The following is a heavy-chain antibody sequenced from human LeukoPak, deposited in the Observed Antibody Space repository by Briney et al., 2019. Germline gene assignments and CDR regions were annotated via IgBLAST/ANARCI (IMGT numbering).Heavy chain of an antibody. Sequence: GGSLRRSCAASGFAFTYYGMHWVRQAPGKGLEWVAVIANDGSRSYYSDSFKGRFTISRDNSRNTLYLQLNNVRAEDTAVYYCARDSGSYYAFDYWGQGTLVTVSS. J-gene: IGHJ4*02. CDR3: ARDSGSYYAFDY. CDR2: IANDGSRS. D-gene: IGHD3-10*01. CDR1: GFAFTYYG. V-gene: IGHV3-30*03.